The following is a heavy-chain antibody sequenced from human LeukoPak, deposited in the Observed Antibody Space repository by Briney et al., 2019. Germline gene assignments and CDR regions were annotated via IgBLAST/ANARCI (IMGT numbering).Heavy chain of an antibody. J-gene: IGHJ6*03. CDR1: GGSFSGYY. D-gene: IGHD4/OR15-4a*01. V-gene: IGHV4-34*01. Sequence: SEALSLTCAVYGGSFSGYYWSAIRQPPGKGLEWIGEINHSGSTNYNPSLKSRVTISVDTSKNQFSLKLSSVTAADTAVYYCARVWSSDYYYYYYMDVWGKGTTVTVSS. CDR2: INHSGST. CDR3: ARVWSSDYYYYYYMDV.